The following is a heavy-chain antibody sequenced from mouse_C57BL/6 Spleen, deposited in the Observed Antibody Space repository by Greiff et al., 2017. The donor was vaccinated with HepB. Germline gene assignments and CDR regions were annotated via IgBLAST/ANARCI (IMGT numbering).Heavy chain of an antibody. Sequence: VKLQQPGAELVMPGASVKLSCKASGYTFTSYWMHWVKQRPGQGLEWIGEIDPSDSYTNYNQKFKGKSTLTVDKSSSTAYMQLSSLTSEDSAVYYCASRGTTVVANWYFDVWGTGTTVTVSS. D-gene: IGHD1-1*01. J-gene: IGHJ1*03. CDR2: IDPSDSYT. CDR3: ASRGTTVVANWYFDV. V-gene: IGHV1-69*01. CDR1: GYTFTSYW.